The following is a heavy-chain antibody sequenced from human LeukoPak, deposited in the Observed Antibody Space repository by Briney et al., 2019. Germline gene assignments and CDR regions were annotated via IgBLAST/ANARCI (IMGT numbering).Heavy chain of an antibody. J-gene: IGHJ6*02. D-gene: IGHD2-21*02. Sequence: KTSETLSLTCAVQGGSFSGYYWTWIRQPPGKGLEWIGEIYQSGSTNYNPSLKSRVTISIDTSKKQFSLKLSSVTAADTAMYYCARGRKSTAYNYTYHYGLDVWGQGTTVTVSS. V-gene: IGHV4-34*01. CDR1: GGSFSGYY. CDR2: IYQSGST. CDR3: ARGRKSTAYNYTYHYGLDV.